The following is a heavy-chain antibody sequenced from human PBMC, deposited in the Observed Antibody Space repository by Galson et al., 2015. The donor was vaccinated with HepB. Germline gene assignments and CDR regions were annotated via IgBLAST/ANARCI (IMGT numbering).Heavy chain of an antibody. CDR1: GYTFTSYD. CDR2: MNPNSGNT. D-gene: IGHD1-26*01. V-gene: IGHV1-8*01. CDR3: ARDIREGALWYFQH. J-gene: IGHJ1*01. Sequence: SVKVSCKASGYTFTSYDINWVRQATGQGLKWMGWMNPNSGNTGYAQKFQGRVTMTRNTSISTAYMELSSLRSEDTAVYYCARDIREGALWYFQHWGQGTLVTVSS.